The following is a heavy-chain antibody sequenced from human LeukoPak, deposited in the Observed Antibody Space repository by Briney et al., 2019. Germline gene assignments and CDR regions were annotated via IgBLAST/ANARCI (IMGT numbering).Heavy chain of an antibody. CDR1: GFTFSTYA. J-gene: IGHJ4*02. Sequence: GGSLRLSCAASGFTFSTYAMYWVRQAPGKGLEWVAVISYDGSNEYYADSVKGRFTISRDNSKNTLCLQMHSLRAEDTAVYHCARAYDFWSGYYDYWGQGTLVTVSS. D-gene: IGHD3-3*01. CDR2: ISYDGSNE. V-gene: IGHV3-30-3*01. CDR3: ARAYDFWSGYYDY.